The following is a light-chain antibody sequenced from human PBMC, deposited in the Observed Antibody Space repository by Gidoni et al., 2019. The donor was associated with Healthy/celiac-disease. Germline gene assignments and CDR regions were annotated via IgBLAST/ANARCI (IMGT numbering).Light chain of an antibody. CDR2: DAS. CDR1: QSVSSY. J-gene: IGKJ4*01. Sequence: EIVLTQSPATLSLSPGERATLSCRASQSVSSYLAWYQQKPGQAPRLLIYDASNRATGIPARCSGSGSGTDFTLTISSLEPEDFAVYYCQQRSNWPPKLTFGGGTKVEIK. V-gene: IGKV3-11*01. CDR3: QQRSNWPPKLT.